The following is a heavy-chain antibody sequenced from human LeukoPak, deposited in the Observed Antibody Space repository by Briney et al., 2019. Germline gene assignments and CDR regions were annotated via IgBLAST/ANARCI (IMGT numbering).Heavy chain of an antibody. CDR1: GYSISSGYY. CDR3: ARDAVAGTKNFDY. D-gene: IGHD6-19*01. V-gene: IGHV4-38-2*02. J-gene: IGHJ4*02. CDR2: IYHSGST. Sequence: KPSETLSLTCAVSGYSISSGYYWGWIRQPPGKGLEWIGSIYHSGSTYCNPSLESRVTISVDTSRNQFSLKLNSVTAADTAVYHCARDAVAGTKNFDYWGQGALVTVSS.